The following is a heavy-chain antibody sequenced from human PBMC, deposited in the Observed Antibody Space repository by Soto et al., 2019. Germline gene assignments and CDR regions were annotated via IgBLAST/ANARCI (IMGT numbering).Heavy chain of an antibody. CDR3: AKVKITMIASNWFDP. Sequence: PGGSLRLSCAASGFTFSSYAMSWVRQAPGKGLEWVSAISGSGGSTYYADSVKGRFTISRDNSKNTLYLQMNSLRAEDTAVYYCAKVKITMIASNWFDPWGQGTLVTVPS. D-gene: IGHD3-22*01. V-gene: IGHV3-23*01. CDR1: GFTFSSYA. J-gene: IGHJ5*02. CDR2: ISGSGGST.